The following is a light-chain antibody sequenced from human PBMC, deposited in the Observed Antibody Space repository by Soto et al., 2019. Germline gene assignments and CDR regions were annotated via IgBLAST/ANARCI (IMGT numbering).Light chain of an antibody. CDR3: CSYAGSSNFYV. V-gene: IGLV2-23*02. CDR1: SSDVVSYNL. CDR2: EVS. Sequence: QSALTQPASVPGSPGQSITISCTGTSSDVVSYNLVSWYQQHPGKAPKLMIYEVSKRPSGVSNRFSGSKSGNTAALTFSGLQAEDEADYFCCSYAGSSNFYVFGTGTKVTVL. J-gene: IGLJ1*01.